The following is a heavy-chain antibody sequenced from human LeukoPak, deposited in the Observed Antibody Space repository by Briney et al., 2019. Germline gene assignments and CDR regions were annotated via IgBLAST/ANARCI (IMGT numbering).Heavy chain of an antibody. CDR1: GGSISSGSYY. J-gene: IGHJ4*02. CDR2: IYTSGST. D-gene: IGHD5-24*01. CDR3: ARGRGWLQPLDY. V-gene: IGHV4-61*02. Sequence: PSETLSLTCTVSGGSISSGSYYWSWIRRPAGKGLEWIGRIYTSGSTNCNPSLKSRVTISVDTSKNQFSLKLSSVTAADTAVYYCARGRGWLQPLDYWGQGTLVTVSS.